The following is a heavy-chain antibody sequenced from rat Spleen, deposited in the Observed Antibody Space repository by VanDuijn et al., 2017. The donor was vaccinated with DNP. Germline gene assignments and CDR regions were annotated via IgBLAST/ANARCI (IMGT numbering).Heavy chain of an antibody. CDR2: INERSTIM. V-gene: IGHV4-2*01. D-gene: IGHD1-11*01. CDR3: ARPYLTTVPLGFDY. J-gene: IGHJ2*01. Sequence: EVKLVEAGGGLVHPGRSLKLSCAVSGLNFNDYWMGWVRQAPGKGLEWIGEINERSTIMNYAPSLRDKISFSRDNAQSTLYLQMTDLGSEDTATYYCARPYLTTVPLGFDYWGQGVMVTVSS. CDR1: GLNFNDYW.